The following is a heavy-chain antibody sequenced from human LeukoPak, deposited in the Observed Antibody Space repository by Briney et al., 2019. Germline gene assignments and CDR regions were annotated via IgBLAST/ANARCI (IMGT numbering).Heavy chain of an antibody. CDR1: GFTFTSYA. Sequence: GGSLRLSCAASGFTFTSYAMHWVRQAPGKGLEWVAFIRYDGSLQFYTHSVKGRFTVSRDNSKNTLYLQMHSLRVEDTAVYYCVKDGSTSFYYYFDYWGQGALVTVSS. CDR2: IRYDGSLQ. V-gene: IGHV3-30*02. D-gene: IGHD2/OR15-2a*01. CDR3: VKDGSTSFYYYFDY. J-gene: IGHJ4*02.